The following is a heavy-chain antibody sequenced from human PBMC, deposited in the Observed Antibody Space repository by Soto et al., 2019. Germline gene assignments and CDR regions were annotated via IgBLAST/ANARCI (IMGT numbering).Heavy chain of an antibody. CDR3: ATNYCSSTSCYPYFFDH. J-gene: IGHJ4*02. Sequence: GGSLILSCAASGFTFSSYAMSWVRQAPGKGLEWVSGISGSGSRTYYADSVKGRFTISRDNSKNALYLQMNSLRAEDTAVYYCATNYCSSTSCYPYFFDHWGQGTLVTVSS. CDR2: ISGSGSRT. D-gene: IGHD2-2*01. CDR1: GFTFSSYA. V-gene: IGHV3-23*01.